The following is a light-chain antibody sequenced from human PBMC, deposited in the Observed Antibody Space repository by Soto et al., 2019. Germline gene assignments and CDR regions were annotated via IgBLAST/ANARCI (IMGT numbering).Light chain of an antibody. CDR1: QSVSNNY. V-gene: IGKV3-20*01. CDR3: QQYGSSPWT. J-gene: IGKJ1*01. CDR2: AAS. Sequence: EIVLTQSPDTLSLSPGERATLSCRARQSVSNNYLAWYLQKPGQATKVLIHAASGRTTGIPDRFRGSGSGTDFTLTITRLEPEDCAVYYCQQYGSSPWTFGQGTKVEIK.